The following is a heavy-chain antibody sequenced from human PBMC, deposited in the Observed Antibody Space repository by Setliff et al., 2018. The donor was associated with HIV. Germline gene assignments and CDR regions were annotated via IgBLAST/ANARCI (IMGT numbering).Heavy chain of an antibody. D-gene: IGHD6-19*01. CDR2: IHPGDSDT. V-gene: IGHV5-51*01. J-gene: IGHJ3*02. CDR3: ARRGISGWQSHGFDI. Sequence: GASLKLSCRGFGYSLNTYWIGWVRQVPGKGLEWMGIIHPGDSDTTYSPSFQGQVTISVDKSINTAYLQLSSLKASDTAMYYCARRGISGWQSHGFDIWGQGTMVT. CDR1: GYSLNTYW.